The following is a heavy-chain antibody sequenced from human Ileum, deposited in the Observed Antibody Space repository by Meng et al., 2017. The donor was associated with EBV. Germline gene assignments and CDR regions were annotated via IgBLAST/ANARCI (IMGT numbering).Heavy chain of an antibody. CDR2: INHSGST. J-gene: IGHJ4*02. V-gene: IGHV4-34*01. CDR1: GGSFSGYY. CDR3: ARGRGYGDYGSLY. D-gene: IGHD4-17*01. Sequence: QVALQQGGAVLLRPSETLSLACAVDGGSFSGYYWSWIRQPPGKGLEWIGEINHSGSTNYNPSLKSRVTISVDTSKNQFSLKLSSVTAADTAVYYCARGRGYGDYGSLYWGQGTLVTVSS.